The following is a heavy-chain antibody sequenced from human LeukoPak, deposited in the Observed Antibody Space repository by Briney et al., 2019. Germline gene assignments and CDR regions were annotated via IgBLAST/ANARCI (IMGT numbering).Heavy chain of an antibody. V-gene: IGHV1-18*04. Sequence: ASVKVSCKASGYTFTSYGISWVRQAPGQGLEWMGWISAYNGNTNYAQKLQGRVTMTTDTSMSTAYMELRSLRSDDTAVYYCARDLQYYYGSGSYWYFQHWGQGTLVTVSS. CDR3: ARDLQYYYGSGSYWYFQH. D-gene: IGHD3-10*01. CDR2: ISAYNGNT. J-gene: IGHJ1*01. CDR1: GYTFTSYG.